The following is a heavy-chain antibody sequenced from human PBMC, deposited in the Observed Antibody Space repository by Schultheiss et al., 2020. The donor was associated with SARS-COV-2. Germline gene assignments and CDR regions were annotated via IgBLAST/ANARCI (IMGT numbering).Heavy chain of an antibody. CDR2: IYYSGST. Sequence: SETLSLTCTVSGGSISSYYWSWIRQPPGKGLEWIGYIYYSGSTYYNPSLKSRVTISVDTSKNQFSLKLSSVTAADTAVYYCASLDYYDSSGYFGYWGQGTLVTVSS. D-gene: IGHD3-22*01. CDR1: GGSISSYY. CDR3: ASLDYYDSSGYFGY. J-gene: IGHJ4*02. V-gene: IGHV4-59*08.